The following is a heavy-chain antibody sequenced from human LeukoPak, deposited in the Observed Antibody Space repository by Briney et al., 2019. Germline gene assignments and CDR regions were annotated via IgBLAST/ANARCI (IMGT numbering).Heavy chain of an antibody. V-gene: IGHV3-7*01. CDR2: IEKDGSDK. Sequence: GGSLRLSCAASGFTFSDYQMTWVRQAPGKGLQWVATIEKDGSDKYYVDSVTGRFTISRDNAKTSLSLQMNSLGAEDTALYYCARLSGFTETSHFDYWGQGTLVTVSS. CDR1: GFTFSDYQ. J-gene: IGHJ4*02. D-gene: IGHD6-25*01. CDR3: ARLSGFTETSHFDY.